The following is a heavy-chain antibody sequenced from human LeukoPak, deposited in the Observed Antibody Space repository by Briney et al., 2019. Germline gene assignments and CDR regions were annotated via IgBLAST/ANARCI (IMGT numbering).Heavy chain of an antibody. CDR1: GYTFTGYY. V-gene: IGHV1-2*04. J-gene: IGHJ3*02. CDR2: INPNSGGT. Sequence: ASVKVSCKASGYTFTGYYMHWVRQAPGQGLERMGWINPNSGGTNYAQKFQGWVAMTRDTSISTAYMELSRLRSDDTAVYYCARDIGYCSGGSCFNDAFDIWGQGTMVTVSS. CDR3: ARDIGYCSGGSCFNDAFDI. D-gene: IGHD2-15*01.